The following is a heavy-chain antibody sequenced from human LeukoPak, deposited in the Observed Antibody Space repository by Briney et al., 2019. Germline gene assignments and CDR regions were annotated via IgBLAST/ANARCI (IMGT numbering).Heavy chain of an antibody. V-gene: IGHV4-34*09. CDR2: IYYSGST. J-gene: IGHJ4*02. Sequence: SETLSLTCAVYGGSFSGYYWSWIRQPPGKGLEWIGYIYYSGSTYYNPSLKSRVTISVDTSKNQFSLKLSSVTAADTAVYYCARARVGYSYGIDYWGQGTLVTVSS. CDR1: GGSFSGYY. D-gene: IGHD5-18*01. CDR3: ARARVGYSYGIDY.